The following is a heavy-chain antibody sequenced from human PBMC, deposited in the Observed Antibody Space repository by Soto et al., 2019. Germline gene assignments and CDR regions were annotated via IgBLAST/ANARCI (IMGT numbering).Heavy chain of an antibody. CDR1: GFIFRTYS. CDR2: ISSSSSTI. J-gene: IGHJ6*03. CDR3: ARVRGALISPYYYYMDI. Sequence: GGSLRLSCAASGFIFRTYSMNWVRQAPGKGLEWVSYISSSSSTIYYADSVKGRFTISRDNAKNSLYLQMNSLRAEDTAVYYCARVRGALISPYYYYMDIWGKGTTVTVSS. V-gene: IGHV3-48*01. D-gene: IGHD3-10*01.